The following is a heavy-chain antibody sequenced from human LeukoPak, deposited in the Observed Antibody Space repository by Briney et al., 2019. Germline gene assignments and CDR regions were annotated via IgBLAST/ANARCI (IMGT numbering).Heavy chain of an antibody. CDR1: GYSFTSYW. V-gene: IGHV5-51*01. J-gene: IGHJ3*02. Sequence: RGESLKISCQGSGYSFTSYWIGWVRQMPGKGLEWMGIIYPGDSDTRYSPSFQGQVTISADKSISTAYLQWSSLKASDTAMYYCARSSVSRGAGAFDIWGQGTMVTVSS. D-gene: IGHD3-10*01. CDR3: ARSSVSRGAGAFDI. CDR2: IYPGDSDT.